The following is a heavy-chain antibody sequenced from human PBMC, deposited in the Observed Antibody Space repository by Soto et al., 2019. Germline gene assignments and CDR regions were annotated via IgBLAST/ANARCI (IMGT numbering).Heavy chain of an antibody. CDR3: ARSLYYYDSSGYYYRWFDY. CDR1: GGTFSSYA. V-gene: IGHV1-69*13. D-gene: IGHD3-22*01. J-gene: IGHJ5*01. Sequence: SVKVSCKASGGTFSSYAISWVRQAPGQGLEWMGGIIPIFGTANYAQKLQGRVMITADESTSTAYMELSSLRSEDTAVYYCARSLYYYDSSGYYYRWFDYWGQGTLVTVSS. CDR2: IIPIFGTA.